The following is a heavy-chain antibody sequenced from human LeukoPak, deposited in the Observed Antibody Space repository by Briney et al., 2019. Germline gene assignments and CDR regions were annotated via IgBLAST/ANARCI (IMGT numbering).Heavy chain of an antibody. D-gene: IGHD2-2*01. Sequence: GGSLRLSCAASGFTFSSYGMHWVRQAPGKGLEWVAVIWYDGSNKYYADSVKGRFTISRDNSKNTLYLQMNSLRAEDTAVYYCAKDQGGYCSSTSCLHSDYYFDYWGQGTLVTVSP. CDR3: AKDQGGYCSSTSCLHSDYYFDY. V-gene: IGHV3-33*06. J-gene: IGHJ4*02. CDR2: IWYDGSNK. CDR1: GFTFSSYG.